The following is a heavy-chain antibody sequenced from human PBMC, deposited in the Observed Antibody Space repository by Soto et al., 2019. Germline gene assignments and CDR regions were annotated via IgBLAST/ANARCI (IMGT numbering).Heavy chain of an antibody. CDR2: ISARSTVT. D-gene: IGHD3-10*01. Sequence: GGSIRVSCVASGFSCEDFAMRWVRQAPGKGLEWVCSISARSTVTYYAGFARGRFTISRDNSKNTVYLQMNSLTAEDTATYYCAKVFHDSGRNFFGGAVWGQGTTVTVPS. J-gene: IGHJ6*02. CDR3: AKVFHDSGRNFFGGAV. CDR1: GFSCEDFA. V-gene: IGHV3-23*01.